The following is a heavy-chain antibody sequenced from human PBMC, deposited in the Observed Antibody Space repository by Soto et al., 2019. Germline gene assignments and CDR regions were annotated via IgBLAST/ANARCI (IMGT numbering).Heavy chain of an antibody. CDR1: GFTFNAYT. D-gene: IGHD3-9*01. CDR2: ISWDGGIT. J-gene: IGHJ4*02. Sequence: PGVSLRLSCAASGFTFNAYTMHWVRQAPGKGLEWVSLISWDGGITYYGDSVKGRFTVSRDNSDNSLYLQMTSLRSDDTAFYYCAKDSYDILTGQKRYFDSWGQGTLVTVSS. CDR3: AKDSYDILTGQKRYFDS. V-gene: IGHV3-43*01.